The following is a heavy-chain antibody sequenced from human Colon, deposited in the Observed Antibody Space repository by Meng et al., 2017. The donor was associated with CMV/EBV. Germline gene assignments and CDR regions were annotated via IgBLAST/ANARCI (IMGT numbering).Heavy chain of an antibody. CDR3: VRESQSGSYIYLQH. Sequence: VQLVQSVAEVKKPGASVKVSCKASGYTFTHYGISWVRQAPGQGLEWMGWISAYTGDTYYAQKFQGRVTMTTDTSTSTAYMELRRLRSDDTAVYYCVRESQSGSYIYLQHWGQGTLVTVSS. CDR1: GYTFTHYG. D-gene: IGHD1-26*01. CDR2: ISAYTGDT. J-gene: IGHJ1*01. V-gene: IGHV1-18*01.